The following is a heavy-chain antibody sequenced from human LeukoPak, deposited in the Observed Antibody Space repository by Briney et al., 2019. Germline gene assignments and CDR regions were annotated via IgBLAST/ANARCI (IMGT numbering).Heavy chain of an antibody. CDR2: IYISGSGST. V-gene: IGHV4-4*07. CDR3: ARDKRVAVAGTYIYYYYMDV. D-gene: IGHD6-19*01. J-gene: IGHJ6*03. Sequence: SESLSLTCTVSGGSISSYYWSWIRQPAGKGLEWIGRIYISGSGSTNYNPSLKSRVTMSVDTSKNQFSLKLSSVTAADTAVYYCARDKRVAVAGTYIYYYYMDVWGNGTTVTISS. CDR1: GGSISSYY.